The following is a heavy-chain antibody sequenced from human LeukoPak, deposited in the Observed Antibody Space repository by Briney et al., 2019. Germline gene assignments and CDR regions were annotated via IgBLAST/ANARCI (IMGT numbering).Heavy chain of an antibody. J-gene: IGHJ4*02. CDR1: GGSISNYY. CDR3: ASGYCSGGSCHGSHRYYFDY. Sequence: SETLSHTCTVSGGSISNYYCSWIRQPPGKGLEWIGYIYYSGSTNYNPSLKSRVTISIDTSKNQFSLKLSSVTAADTAIYYCASGYCSGGSCHGSHRYYFDYWGQGTLVTVSS. D-gene: IGHD2-15*01. V-gene: IGHV4-59*01. CDR2: IYYSGST.